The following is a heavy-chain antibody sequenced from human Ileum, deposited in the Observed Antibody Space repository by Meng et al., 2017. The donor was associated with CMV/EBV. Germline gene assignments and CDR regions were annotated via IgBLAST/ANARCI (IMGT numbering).Heavy chain of an antibody. CDR1: GGSFSGYY. Sequence: LNCAVYGGSFSGYYWNWLRQPPGKGLEWIGEINHSGSTNYNPSLKSRVTTSVDTFRNQFSLKLSSVTAADTAVYYCASGSSGWYGFDFWGQGTLVTVSS. V-gene: IGHV4-34*01. CDR2: INHSGST. CDR3: ASGSSGWYGFDF. J-gene: IGHJ4*02. D-gene: IGHD6-19*01.